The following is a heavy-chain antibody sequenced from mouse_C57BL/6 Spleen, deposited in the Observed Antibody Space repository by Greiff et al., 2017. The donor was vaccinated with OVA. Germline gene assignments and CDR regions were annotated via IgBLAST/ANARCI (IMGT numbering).Heavy chain of an antibody. Sequence: VKLQQPGAELVMPGASVKLSCKASGYTFTSYWMHWVKQRPGQGLEWIGEIDPSDSYTNYNQKFKGKSTLTVDKSSSTAYMQLSSLTSEDSAVYYCARGGSSYGDDYWGQGTTLTVSS. D-gene: IGHD1-1*01. V-gene: IGHV1-69*01. J-gene: IGHJ2*01. CDR2: IDPSDSYT. CDR3: ARGGSSYGDDY. CDR1: GYTFTSYW.